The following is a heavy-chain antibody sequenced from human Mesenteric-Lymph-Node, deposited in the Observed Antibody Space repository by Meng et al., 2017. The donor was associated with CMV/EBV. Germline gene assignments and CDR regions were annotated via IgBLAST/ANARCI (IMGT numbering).Heavy chain of an antibody. Sequence: ASGFTFGDYAMSWVRQAPGKGLEWVSFIGGGSGRTYYADSVRGRFAISRDNSKNTMYLQLNSLRPEDSAIYYCARGQGVAVLNWLDPWGPGVLVTVSS. CDR3: ARGQGVAVLNWLDP. CDR1: GFTFGDYA. D-gene: IGHD6-19*01. J-gene: IGHJ5*02. V-gene: IGHV3-23*01. CDR2: IGGGSGRT.